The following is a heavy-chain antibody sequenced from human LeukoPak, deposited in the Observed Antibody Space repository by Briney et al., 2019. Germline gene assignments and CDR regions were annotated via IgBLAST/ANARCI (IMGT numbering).Heavy chain of an antibody. Sequence: GASVKVSCKASGYTFTGYYMHWVRQAPGQGLEWMGWINPNSGGTNYAQKFQGRVTMTRDTSISTAYMELSRLRSDDTAVYYCARDRADHSSGYYWENGYFDYWGQGTLVTVSS. CDR3: ARDRADHSSGYYWENGYFDY. D-gene: IGHD3-22*01. J-gene: IGHJ4*02. CDR1: GYTFTGYY. V-gene: IGHV1-2*02. CDR2: INPNSGGT.